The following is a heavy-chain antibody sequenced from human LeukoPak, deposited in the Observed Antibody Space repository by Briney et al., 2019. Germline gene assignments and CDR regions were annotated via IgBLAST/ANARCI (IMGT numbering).Heavy chain of an antibody. CDR1: GGTFSSYA. CDR3: ARGPYGLSYYYGVDV. J-gene: IGHJ6*02. V-gene: IGHV1-69*13. D-gene: IGHD3-10*01. Sequence: RASVKVSCEASGGTFSSYAISWVRQAPGQGLEWMGGIIPIFGTANYAQKFQGRVTITADESTSTAYMELSSLRSEDTAVYYCARGPYGLSYYYGVDVWGQGTTVTVSS. CDR2: IIPIFGTA.